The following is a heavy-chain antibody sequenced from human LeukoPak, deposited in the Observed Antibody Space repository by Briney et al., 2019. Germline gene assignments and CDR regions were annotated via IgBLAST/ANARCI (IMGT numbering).Heavy chain of an antibody. CDR3: AREKDYYDSSGYFAY. D-gene: IGHD3-22*01. CDR2: INSDGSST. J-gene: IGHJ4*02. V-gene: IGHV3-74*01. Sequence: GGSLRLSCAASGFTFSSYWMHWVRQAPGKGLVWVSRINSDGSSTSYADSVKGRFTISRDNAKNTLYLQMNGLRAEDTAVYYCAREKDYYDSSGYFAYWGQGTLVTVSS. CDR1: GFTFSSYW.